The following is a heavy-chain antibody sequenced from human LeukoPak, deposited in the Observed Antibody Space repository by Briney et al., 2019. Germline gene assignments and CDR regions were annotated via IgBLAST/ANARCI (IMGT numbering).Heavy chain of an antibody. CDR3: ARVRVSGVDFGDYDEVF. V-gene: IGHV1-69*13. CDR1: GDTFSTYA. D-gene: IGHD4-17*01. Sequence: SVNVSFTASGDTFSTYAITWVRQAPGQGLEWMGGLIPNFGTARGAQKFQGRVTITADESTSTAYMELSSLRSEDTAVYYCARVRVSGVDFGDYDEVFWGQGTLVTVSS. CDR2: LIPNFGTA. J-gene: IGHJ4*02.